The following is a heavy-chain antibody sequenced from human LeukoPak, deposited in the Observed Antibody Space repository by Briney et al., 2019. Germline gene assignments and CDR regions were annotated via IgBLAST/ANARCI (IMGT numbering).Heavy chain of an antibody. CDR3: ASYSSSWHYGAFDI. Sequence: GASVKVSCKASGYTFTSYAMNWVRQAPGQGLEWMGWINTNTGNPTYAQDFTGRFVFSLDTSVSTAYLQISSLKAEDTAVYYCASYSSSWHYGAFDIWGQGTMVTVSS. D-gene: IGHD6-13*01. CDR2: INTNTGNP. CDR1: GYTFTSYA. V-gene: IGHV7-4-1*02. J-gene: IGHJ3*02.